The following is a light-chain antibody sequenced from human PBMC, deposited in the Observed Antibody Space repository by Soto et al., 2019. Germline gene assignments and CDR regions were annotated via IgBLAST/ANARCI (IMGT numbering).Light chain of an antibody. CDR2: GAS. J-gene: IGKJ1*01. CDR3: QQYGSSGT. V-gene: IGKV3-20*01. CDR1: QSVSNNY. Sequence: ESVLTQSPGTLSLSPVERATRSCRASQSVSNNYLAWYQQKPGQAPRLLIYGASNRATGIPDRFSGSGSGTDFTLTISRLEPEDFAVYYCQQYGSSGTFGQGTKVDI.